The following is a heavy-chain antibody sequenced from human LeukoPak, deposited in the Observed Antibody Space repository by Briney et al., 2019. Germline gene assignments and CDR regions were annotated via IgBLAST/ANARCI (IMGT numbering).Heavy chain of an antibody. CDR1: GGSISSYY. Sequence: PSETLSLTCTVSGGSISSYYWSWIRQPPGKGLEWIGYIYTSGSTNYNPSLKSRVTISVDTSKNQFSLKLSSVTAADTAVYYCARHSPDKDFWGGYYREFDYWGQGTLVTVSS. CDR3: ARHSPDKDFWGGYYREFDY. D-gene: IGHD3-3*01. J-gene: IGHJ4*02. CDR2: IYTSGST. V-gene: IGHV4-4*09.